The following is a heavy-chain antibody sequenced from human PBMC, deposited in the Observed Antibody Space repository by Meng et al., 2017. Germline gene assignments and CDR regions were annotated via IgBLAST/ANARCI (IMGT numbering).Heavy chain of an antibody. V-gene: IGHV3-23*01. Sequence: GESLKISCAASGFTFSSYAMSWVRQAPGKGLEWVSAISGSGGSTYYADSVKGRFTISRDNSKTTLYLQMNSLRAEDTAVYYCAKDVSAMVTGIFDYWGQGTQVTVSS. CDR2: ISGSGGST. J-gene: IGHJ4*02. CDR3: AKDVSAMVTGIFDY. D-gene: IGHD5-18*01. CDR1: GFTFSSYA.